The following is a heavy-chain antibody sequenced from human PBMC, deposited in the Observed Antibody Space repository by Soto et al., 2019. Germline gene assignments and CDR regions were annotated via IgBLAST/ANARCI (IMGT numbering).Heavy chain of an antibody. CDR1: GVKFSNYA. Sequence: GGSLRLSCSASGVKFSNYAMSWVRQAPGKGLEWVSLISATGGGTYYADSVKGRFTISRDNSHNTLYLQVHSLTAEDTAVYYCAKDRRAGGNSAFYFDFWGQGAQVTVPS. D-gene: IGHD3-16*01. CDR3: AKDRRAGGNSAFYFDF. V-gene: IGHV3-23*01. J-gene: IGHJ4*02. CDR2: ISATGGGT.